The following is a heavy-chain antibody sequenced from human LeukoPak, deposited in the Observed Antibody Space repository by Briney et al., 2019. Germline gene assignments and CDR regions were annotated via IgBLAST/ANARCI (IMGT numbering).Heavy chain of an antibody. Sequence: SETLSLTCTVSGGSISSSYSYWGWIRQPPGKGLEWIGNIYYSGSTYYNPSLKSRVTISVDTSKNHFSLKLNSVTAADTAVYYCARLGLRDYYDSSGYPPWKRFPLYYYYYYMDVWGKGTTVTISS. CDR3: ARLGLRDYYDSSGYPPWKRFPLYYYYYYMDV. CDR2: IYYSGST. CDR1: GGSISSSYSY. V-gene: IGHV4-39*07. D-gene: IGHD3-22*01. J-gene: IGHJ6*03.